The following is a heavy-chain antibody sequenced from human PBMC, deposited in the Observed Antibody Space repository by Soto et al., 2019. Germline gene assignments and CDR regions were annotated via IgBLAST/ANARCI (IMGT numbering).Heavy chain of an antibody. V-gene: IGHV3-13*01. D-gene: IGHD6-19*01. CDR3: AREAIKVGGTWWFDP. J-gene: IGHJ5*02. Sequence: EVQLVESGGNLVQPGGSLRLSCAASGFTFSSYDMHWVRQVAGKGLEWVSGIAHNGDTYYAASVKGRFIISRENANNLLILQMNSLGAGDTAVYYCAREAIKVGGTWWFDPWGQGTLVTVAS. CDR2: IAHNGDT. CDR1: GFTFSSYD.